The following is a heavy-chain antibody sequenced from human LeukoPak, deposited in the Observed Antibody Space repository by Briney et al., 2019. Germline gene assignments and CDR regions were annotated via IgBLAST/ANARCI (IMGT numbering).Heavy chain of an antibody. CDR2: ISSSGSTI. CDR3: ANPDLVVQLDY. CDR1: GFTFSDYY. D-gene: IGHD3-22*01. V-gene: IGHV3-11*01. Sequence: GGSLRLSCAASGFTFSDYYMSWIRQAPGKGLEWVSYISSSGSTIYYADSVKGRFTISRDNAKNSLYLQMNSLRAEDTAVYYCANPDLVVQLDYWGQGTLVTVSS. J-gene: IGHJ4*02.